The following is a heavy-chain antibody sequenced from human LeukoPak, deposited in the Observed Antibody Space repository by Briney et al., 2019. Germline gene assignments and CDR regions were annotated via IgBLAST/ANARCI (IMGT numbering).Heavy chain of an antibody. CDR3: ARGVAARLFFYFDY. V-gene: IGHV1-18*01. Sequence: GASVKVSCKTSGYTFTSYGISWVRQAPGQGLEWMGWISAYNGNTNYAQKLQGRVTMTTDTSTSTAYMELRSLRSDDTAVYYCARGVAARLFFYFDYWGQGTLVTVSS. CDR1: GYTFTSYG. CDR2: ISAYNGNT. D-gene: IGHD6-6*01. J-gene: IGHJ4*02.